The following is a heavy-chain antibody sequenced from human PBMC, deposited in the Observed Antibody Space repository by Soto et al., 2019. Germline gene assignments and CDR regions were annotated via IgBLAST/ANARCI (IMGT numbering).Heavy chain of an antibody. D-gene: IGHD1-20*01. Sequence: HPGGSLRLSCAASGFTFSSNWMSWVRQAPGKGLEWVANIKQDGSDRYYMDSVKGRFTISRDNAKSSVYLQMNSLRAEDTAVYYCATESWYKWDXWGLGTLVTVSS. CDR3: ATESWYKWDX. V-gene: IGHV3-7*01. CDR1: GFTFSSNW. J-gene: IGHJ4*02. CDR2: IKQDGSDR.